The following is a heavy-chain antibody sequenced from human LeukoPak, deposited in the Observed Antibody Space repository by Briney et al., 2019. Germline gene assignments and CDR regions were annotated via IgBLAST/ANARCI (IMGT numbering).Heavy chain of an antibody. V-gene: IGHV4-34*01. Sequence: SETLSPTCAVYGGSFSGYYWSWIRQPPGKGLEWIGEINHSGSTNYNPSLKSRVTISVDTSKNQFSLKLSSVTAADTAVYYCARGQSGGVIALYNWFDPWGQGTLVTVSS. D-gene: IGHD3-16*02. J-gene: IGHJ5*02. CDR3: ARGQSGGVIALYNWFDP. CDR1: GGSFSGYY. CDR2: INHSGST.